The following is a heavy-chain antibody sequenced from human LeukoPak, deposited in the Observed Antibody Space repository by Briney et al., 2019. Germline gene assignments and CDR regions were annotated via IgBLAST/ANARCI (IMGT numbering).Heavy chain of an antibody. CDR1: GYTFTGYY. CDR2: INPNSGGT. CDR3: ARDLEIVVVPAAMPDGAFDI. D-gene: IGHD2-2*03. J-gene: IGHJ3*02. Sequence: ASVKVSCKASGYTFTGYYMHWVRQAPGQGLEWMGWINPNSGGTNYAQKFQGRVTMTRDTSISTAYMELSRLRSDDTAVYYCARDLEIVVVPAAMPDGAFDIWGQGTMVTVSS. V-gene: IGHV1-2*02.